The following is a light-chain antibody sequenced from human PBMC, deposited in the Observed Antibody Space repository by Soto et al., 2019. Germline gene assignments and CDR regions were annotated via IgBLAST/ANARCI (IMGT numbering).Light chain of an antibody. V-gene: IGKV1-5*03. Sequence: DIQMTQSPSSLSASVGDRVTITCRASQSISSWLAWYQQKPGKAPKVLIYNASNLQSGVASRFSGSGSGTDFTLTISSLQPDDFATYYCQQCNSYPPTFGQGTTVEIK. CDR1: QSISSW. J-gene: IGKJ1*01. CDR2: NAS. CDR3: QQCNSYPPT.